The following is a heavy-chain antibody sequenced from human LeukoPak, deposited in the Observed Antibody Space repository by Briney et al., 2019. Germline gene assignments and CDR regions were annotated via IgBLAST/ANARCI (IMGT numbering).Heavy chain of an antibody. D-gene: IGHD6-6*01. CDR3: ARELRIAARPFHFDY. CDR2: ISRSSAYI. CDR1: GFTLSSYS. J-gene: IGHJ4*02. V-gene: IGHV3-21*01. Sequence: GGSLRLSCAASGFTLSSYSMNWVRQAPGKGLEWVSSISRSSAYIYYADSVKGRFTISRDNAKNSLYLQMNSLRAEDTAVYYCARELRIAARPFHFDYWGQGTLVTVSS.